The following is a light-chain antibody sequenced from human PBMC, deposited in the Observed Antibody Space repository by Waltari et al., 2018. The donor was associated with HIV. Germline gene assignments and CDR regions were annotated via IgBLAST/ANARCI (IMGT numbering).Light chain of an antibody. V-gene: IGLV1-47*01. CDR3: VGWDASLSAYV. Sequence: QSVLTQPPSASGTPGQRVTIPCSGSSPNIGHDNVYWYQQLPGTTPKLLIYKNIQRPSGVPDRFAGSKSGTSAYLAISGLRSEDEADYYCVGWDASLSAYVFGAGTKVTVL. J-gene: IGLJ1*01. CDR1: SPNIGHDN. CDR2: KNI.